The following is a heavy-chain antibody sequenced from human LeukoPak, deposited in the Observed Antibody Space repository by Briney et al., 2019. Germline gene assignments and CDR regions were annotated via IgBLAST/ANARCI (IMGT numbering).Heavy chain of an antibody. CDR2: LHSDGTT. D-gene: IGHD2-2*01. CDR1: GFTVNTNY. Sequence: GESLRLSCTASGFTVNTNYMSWVRLAPGKGPEWVSLLHSDGTTYYAESVKGRFTISTDNSRNTLYLHMNSLRVEDTAVYYCAGHRRDAAAYDHWGQGTLVTVSS. V-gene: IGHV3-66*04. CDR3: AGHRRDAAAYDH. J-gene: IGHJ4*02.